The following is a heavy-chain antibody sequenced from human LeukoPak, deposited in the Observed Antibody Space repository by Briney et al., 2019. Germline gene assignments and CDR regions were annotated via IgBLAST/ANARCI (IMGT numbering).Heavy chain of an antibody. V-gene: IGHV1-46*01. Sequence: ASVKVSCKASGYTFTSYYMYWVRQAPGQGLEWMGIINPSGGSTTYAQKFQGRVTMTRDTSTSTVYMELSSLRSEDTAVYYCARDVSEVVRGNWYFDLWGRGTLVTVSS. J-gene: IGHJ2*01. CDR2: INPSGGST. CDR3: ARDVSEVVRGNWYFDL. CDR1: GYTFTSYY. D-gene: IGHD3-10*01.